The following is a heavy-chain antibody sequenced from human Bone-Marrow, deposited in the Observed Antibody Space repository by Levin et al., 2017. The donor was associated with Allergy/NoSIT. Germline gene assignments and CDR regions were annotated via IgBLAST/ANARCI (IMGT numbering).Heavy chain of an antibody. V-gene: IGHV4-59*01. CDR2: MSHSGSA. J-gene: IGHJ4*02. CDR1: NDSISNSY. D-gene: IGHD3-3*01. CDR3: ARARGGLRFLEWPYYFDS. Sequence: SPTLSLTCSVSNDSISNSYWSWIRQPPGKGLEWIGYMSHSGSAKYNPSLKSRVAISVDTSKNQFSLNVTSVIPADAAVYYCARARGGLRFLEWPYYFDSWGQGTLVTVSS.